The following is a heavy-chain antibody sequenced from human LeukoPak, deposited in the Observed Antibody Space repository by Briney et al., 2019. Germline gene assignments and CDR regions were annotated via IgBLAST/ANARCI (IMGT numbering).Heavy chain of an antibody. CDR1: GFTFNSYS. V-gene: IGHV3-21*01. D-gene: IGHD5-18*01. Sequence: PGGSLRLSCAASGFTFNSYSMNWVRQAPGKGLERVSPISSSSSSIYYADSVKGRFTISRDNAKNSLYLQMNSLRAEDTAVYYCARASGDIVETATMGSYWGQGTLVTVSS. CDR3: ARASGDIVETATMGSY. CDR2: ISSSSSSI. J-gene: IGHJ4*02.